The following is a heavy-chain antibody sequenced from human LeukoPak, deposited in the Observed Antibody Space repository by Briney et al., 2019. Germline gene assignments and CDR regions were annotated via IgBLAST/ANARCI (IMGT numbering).Heavy chain of an antibody. D-gene: IGHD1-26*01. CDR1: GGSISSYH. Sequence: SETLSLTCTVSGGSISSYHWSWIRQPPGKGLELIGYIYYSGSTNYNPSLKSRVTISVDTSKNQFSLKLSSVTAADTAVYYCARAKLVGATKGSFDYWGQGTLVTVSS. CDR3: ARAKLVGATKGSFDY. CDR2: IYYSGST. J-gene: IGHJ4*02. V-gene: IGHV4-59*01.